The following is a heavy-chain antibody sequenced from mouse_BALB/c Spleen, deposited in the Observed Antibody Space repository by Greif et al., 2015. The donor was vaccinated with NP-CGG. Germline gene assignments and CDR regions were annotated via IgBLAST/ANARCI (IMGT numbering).Heavy chain of an antibody. V-gene: IGHV5-6*01. J-gene: IGHJ2*01. CDR2: ISSGGSYT. CDR3: ARQREFDY. Sequence: EVKLVESGGDLVKPGGSLKLSCAASGFTFSSHGMSWVRQTPDKRLEWVATISSGGSYTYYPDSVKGRFTISRDNAKNTLYLQMSSLKSEDTAMYYCARQREFDYWGQGTTLTVSS. CDR1: GFTFSSHG.